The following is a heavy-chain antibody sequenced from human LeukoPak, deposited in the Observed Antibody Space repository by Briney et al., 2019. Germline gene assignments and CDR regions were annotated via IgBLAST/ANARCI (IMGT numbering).Heavy chain of an antibody. CDR2: VSQDGSNR. Sequence: GGSLRLSCAASGFTFSSSGMHWVRQAPGKGLEWVSTVSQDGSNRYYGDSVKGRFFSSRDSSRNTVYLQMNSLRAEDTAVYFCAKDTPSPNSGFYHYWGQGTPVTVSS. CDR1: GFTFSSSG. J-gene: IGHJ4*02. D-gene: IGHD1-26*01. V-gene: IGHV3-30*18. CDR3: AKDTPSPNSGFYHY.